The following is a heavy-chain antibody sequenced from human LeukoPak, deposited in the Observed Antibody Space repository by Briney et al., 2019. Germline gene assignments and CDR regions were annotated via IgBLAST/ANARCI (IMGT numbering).Heavy chain of an antibody. J-gene: IGHJ5*02. Sequence: PSETLSLTCTVSGGSISSYYWSWIRQPPGKGLEWFGYIYYSGSTNYNPSLKSRVTISVDTSKNQFSLKLSSVTAADTAVYYCARHVGFITMVRGVINNNWFDPWGQGTLVTVSS. CDR3: ARHVGFITMVRGVINNNWFDP. CDR2: IYYSGST. V-gene: IGHV4-59*08. CDR1: GGSISSYY. D-gene: IGHD3-10*01.